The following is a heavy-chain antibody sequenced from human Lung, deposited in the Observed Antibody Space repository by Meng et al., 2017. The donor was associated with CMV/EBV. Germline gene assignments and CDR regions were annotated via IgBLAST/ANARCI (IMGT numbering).Heavy chain of an antibody. CDR2: MYYTGST. Sequence: SETLSLXCTVSGGSISSNGYYWGWIRQPPGKGLEWIGTMYYTGSTYYNPSLKRRVTISVDTSKNQNSLKLRSVTAGDTAVYYCARAVTHPRPYYFDLWRGGXLVTVSS. D-gene: IGHD2-15*01. J-gene: IGHJ4*02. CDR1: GGSISSNGYY. CDR3: ARAVTHPRPYYFDL. V-gene: IGHV4-39*07.